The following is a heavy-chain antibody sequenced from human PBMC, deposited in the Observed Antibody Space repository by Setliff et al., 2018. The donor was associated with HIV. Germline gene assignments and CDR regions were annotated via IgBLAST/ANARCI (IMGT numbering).Heavy chain of an antibody. Sequence: PSETLSLTCTVSAVSIGGYSWSWIRPSPGKGLEWIGAIYSTDTTNHNPSLESRVTISVNKSKNQSSLKLNSVTAADTAVYYCAGHFYYSGSGIWAGLDPWGQGTLVTAPQ. CDR2: IYSTDTT. J-gene: IGHJ5*02. D-gene: IGHD3-10*01. V-gene: IGHV4-4*09. CDR1: AVSIGGYS. CDR3: AGHFYYSGSGIWAGLDP.